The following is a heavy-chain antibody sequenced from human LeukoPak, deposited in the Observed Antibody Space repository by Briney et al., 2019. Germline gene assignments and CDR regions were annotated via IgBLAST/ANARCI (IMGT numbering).Heavy chain of an antibody. D-gene: IGHD6-19*01. J-gene: IGHJ6*02. Sequence: SETLSLSCTVSGGSISSYYWSWIRQPPGMGLEWIGYIYYSGSTNYNPSLKSRVTISVDTSKNQFSLKLSSVTAADTAVYYCARLVAGPYYYGMDVWGQGTTVTVSS. CDR3: ARLVAGPYYYGMDV. CDR2: IYYSGST. V-gene: IGHV4-59*08. CDR1: GGSISSYY.